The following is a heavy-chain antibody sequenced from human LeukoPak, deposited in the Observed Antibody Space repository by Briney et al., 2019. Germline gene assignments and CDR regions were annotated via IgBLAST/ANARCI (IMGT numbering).Heavy chain of an antibody. V-gene: IGHV1-46*01. CDR3: ARSVTIFGVATLGY. J-gene: IGHJ4*02. D-gene: IGHD3-3*01. Sequence: ASVKVSCKASGYTFTVYHMHWVRQAPGQGLEWMGIINPSDGSTTYAQKFQGRVSITRDMSTSTIYMELSSLRSDDTAVYYCARSVTIFGVATLGYWGQGTLVTVSS. CDR2: INPSDGST. CDR1: GYTFTVYH.